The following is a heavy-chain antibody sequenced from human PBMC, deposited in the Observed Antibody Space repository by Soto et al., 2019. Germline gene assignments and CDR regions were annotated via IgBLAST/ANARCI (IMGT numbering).Heavy chain of an antibody. CDR3: AREPATAKPEGVDF. V-gene: IGHV1-2*02. J-gene: IGHJ4*02. CDR1: GYTFSDYY. Sequence: QVQLVQSGAEVRKPGASVKVSCKASGYTFSDYYIHWVRQAPGQGLEWMGWINPNIGGTKYAPKFQGGVTMTRDTSITTAYMELRRLRSGDTAVYYCAREPATAKPEGVDFWGQGTLVTVSS. D-gene: IGHD1-1*01. CDR2: INPNIGGT.